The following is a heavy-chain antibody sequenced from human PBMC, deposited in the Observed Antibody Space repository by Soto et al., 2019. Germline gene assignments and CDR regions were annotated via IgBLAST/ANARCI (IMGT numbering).Heavy chain of an antibody. V-gene: IGHV2-5*02. Sequence: QITLKESGPTLVKPTQTFTLACTFSGFSLSTSGMGVGWIRQPPGKALEWLALIYWDDDKRFSPSRNSRLTITKPTSKNQVVLTIANSDPVDTAPYYCAHYSSTSSFYYRGQGSLLTVSS. CDR3: AHYSSTSSFYY. D-gene: IGHD6-13*01. CDR2: IYWDDDK. J-gene: IGHJ4*02. CDR1: GFSLSTSGMG.